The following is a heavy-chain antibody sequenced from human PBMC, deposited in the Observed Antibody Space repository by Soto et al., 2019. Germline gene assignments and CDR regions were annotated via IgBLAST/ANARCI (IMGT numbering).Heavy chain of an antibody. D-gene: IGHD1-26*01. CDR1: GFTFSSYA. CDR2: ISSGSITI. CDR3: ARDGSQDY. J-gene: IGHJ4*02. Sequence: EVQLVESGGGLVQPGGSLRLSCAASGFTFSSYALNWVRQAPGKGLEWVSYISSGSITIYYADSVKGRFTISRDNAKNSLSLQMNSLRAEDTAVYYCARDGSQDYWGQGTLVTVS. V-gene: IGHV3-48*01.